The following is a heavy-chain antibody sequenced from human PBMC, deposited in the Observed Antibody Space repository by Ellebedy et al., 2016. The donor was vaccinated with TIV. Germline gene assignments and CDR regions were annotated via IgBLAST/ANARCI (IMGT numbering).Heavy chain of an antibody. D-gene: IGHD2-15*01. CDR3: VRDNDRYSFDY. Sequence: GESLKISCAASGFTFSNYYIHWVRQAPGKGLVWVSRVNKDGSGTSYADSVRGRFTISRDNAKNTLYLQMNSLGAEDTAVYYCVRDNDRYSFDYWGQGTLVTVSS. V-gene: IGHV3-74*01. CDR1: GFTFSNYY. J-gene: IGHJ4*02. CDR2: VNKDGSGT.